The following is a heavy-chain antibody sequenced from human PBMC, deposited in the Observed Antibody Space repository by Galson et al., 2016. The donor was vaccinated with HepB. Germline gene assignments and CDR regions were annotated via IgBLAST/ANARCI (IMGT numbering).Heavy chain of an antibody. Sequence: TLSLTCSVSGGSITSGGYYWSWIRQHPGKGLEWIGYIYYRGSTYYNPSLKGRITISVGASKNQFSLKLSSVTAADTAVFYCARSPQKPYGVDVWGQGTTVIVSS. CDR2: IYYRGST. V-gene: IGHV4-31*03. CDR1: GGSITSGGYY. J-gene: IGHJ6*02. CDR3: ARSPQKPYGVDV.